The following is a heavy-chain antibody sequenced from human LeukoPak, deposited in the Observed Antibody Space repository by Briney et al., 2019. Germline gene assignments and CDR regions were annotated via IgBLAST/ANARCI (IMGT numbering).Heavy chain of an antibody. D-gene: IGHD6-13*01. CDR1: GGSISSSSYY. Sequence: KPSETLSLTCTVSGGSISSSSYYWGWIRQPPGKGLEWIGEINHSGSTNYNPSLKSRVTISVDTSKNQFSLKLSSVTAADTAVYYCARVAAAAGRGRVYFDYWGQGTLVTVSS. CDR2: INHSGST. J-gene: IGHJ4*02. CDR3: ARVAAAAGRGRVYFDY. V-gene: IGHV4-39*07.